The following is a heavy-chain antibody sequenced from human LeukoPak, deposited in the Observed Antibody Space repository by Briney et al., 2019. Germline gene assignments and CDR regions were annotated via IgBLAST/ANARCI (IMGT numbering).Heavy chain of an antibody. CDR2: INHSGGT. J-gene: IGHJ4*02. D-gene: IGHD3-10*01. CDR1: NGSFSGYY. CDR3: ARDSSYTMGYMEVDY. V-gene: IGHV4-34*01. Sequence: SETLSLTCAVYNGSFSGYYWSWIRQSPGKGLEWIGEINHSGGTNYNPSLKSRVTISVDTSKNQFSLKLSSVTAADTAVYYCARDSSYTMGYMEVDYWGQGTLVTVSS.